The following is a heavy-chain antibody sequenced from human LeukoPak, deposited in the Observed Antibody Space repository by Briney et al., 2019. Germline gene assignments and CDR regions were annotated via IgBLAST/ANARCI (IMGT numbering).Heavy chain of an antibody. D-gene: IGHD3-9*01. Sequence: SETLSLTCAVYGGSFSGYYWSWIRQPPGKGLEWIGEINHSGSTNYNPSLKSRVTISVDTSKNQFSLKLSSVTAADTAVYYCARGTLRYFDWFLPRVWFDPWGQRTLVTVSS. CDR1: GGSFSGYY. J-gene: IGHJ5*02. V-gene: IGHV4-34*01. CDR3: ARGTLRYFDWFLPRVWFDP. CDR2: INHSGST.